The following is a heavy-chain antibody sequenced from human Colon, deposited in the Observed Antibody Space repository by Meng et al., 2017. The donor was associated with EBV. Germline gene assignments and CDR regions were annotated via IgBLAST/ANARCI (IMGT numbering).Heavy chain of an antibody. D-gene: IGHD2-21*02. CDR2: IYHSGST. J-gene: IGHJ4*02. CDR3: ARVGAYCGGDCYHPR. V-gene: IGHV4-4*02. CDR1: GGSLSSRNW. Sequence: QVQLQEPGPGLVKPSGTLSLPCAVSGGSLSSRNWWSWVRQPPGKGLEWIGEIYHSGSTNYNPSLKSRVTISVDESKNQFSLRLSSVAAADTAVYYCARVGAYCGGDCYHPRWGQGTPVTVSS.